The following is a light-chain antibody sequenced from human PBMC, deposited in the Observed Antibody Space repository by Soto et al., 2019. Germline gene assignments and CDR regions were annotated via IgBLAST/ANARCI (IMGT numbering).Light chain of an antibody. CDR3: QQRSNWPPVT. V-gene: IGKV3-11*01. CDR2: DAS. J-gene: IGKJ4*01. Sequence: EIVLTQSPATLSLSPGERDTLSCRASQSVGTYLAWYQQKPGQAPRLLIYDASNRATGIPARFSGSGSGTDFTLTISSLEPEDVSVYYCQQRSNWPPVTFGGGTKVEIK. CDR1: QSVGTY.